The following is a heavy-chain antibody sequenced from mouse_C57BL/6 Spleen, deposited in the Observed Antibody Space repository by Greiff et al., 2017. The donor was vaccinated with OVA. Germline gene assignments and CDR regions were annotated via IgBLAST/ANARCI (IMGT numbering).Heavy chain of an antibody. CDR2: IDPETGGT. CDR1: GYTFTDYE. Sequence: QVQLQQSGAELVRPGASVTLSCKASGYTFTDYEMHWVKQTPVHGLEWIGAIDPETGGTAYNQKFKGKAILTADKSSSTAYMELRSLTSEDSAVYYCTRWGLRTDWGQGTLVTVSA. J-gene: IGHJ3*01. V-gene: IGHV1-15*01. CDR3: TRWGLRTD. D-gene: IGHD2-4*01.